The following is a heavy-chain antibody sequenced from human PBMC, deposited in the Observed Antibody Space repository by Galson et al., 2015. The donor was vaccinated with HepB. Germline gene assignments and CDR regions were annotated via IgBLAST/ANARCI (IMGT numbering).Heavy chain of an antibody. V-gene: IGHV3-11*06. D-gene: IGHD4-17*01. Sequence: SLRLSCAASGFSLSDYYMSWIRQAPGKGLEWLSYISSNTIYTNYADSVKGRFTVSRDNVRNSISLQMNRLSVEDTAIYYCARVADSHYGDHTHFDSWGQGALVTVSS. J-gene: IGHJ4*02. CDR2: ISSNTIYT. CDR1: GFSLSDYY. CDR3: ARVADSHYGDHTHFDS.